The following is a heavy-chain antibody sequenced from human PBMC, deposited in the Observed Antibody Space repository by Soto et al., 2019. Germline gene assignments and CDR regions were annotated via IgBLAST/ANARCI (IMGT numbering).Heavy chain of an antibody. D-gene: IGHD3-16*01. CDR2: ISGSGFST. V-gene: IGHV3-23*01. Sequence: GGSLRLSCAASGFTFNTYAMSWVRQAPGQGLEWVSAISGSGFSTYYADSVKGRFSISSDSSKNTLFLQMNSLRADDTAVYFCATFTFGRSFDTWGQGPMVTVS. CDR1: GFTFNTYA. J-gene: IGHJ3*02. CDR3: ATFTFGRSFDT.